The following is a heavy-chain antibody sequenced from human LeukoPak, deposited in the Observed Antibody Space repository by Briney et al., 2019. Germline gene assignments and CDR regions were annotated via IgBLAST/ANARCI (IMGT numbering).Heavy chain of an antibody. CDR3: ARVSYDILTGYSGDDAFDI. CDR2: IRQDGSEK. J-gene: IGHJ3*02. Sequence: GGSLRLSCAASEFTFSNIWMSWVRLAPGKGLEWLANIRQDGSEKYYVDSVKGRFTISRDNAKNSLYLQMNSLRAEDTAVYYCARVSYDILTGYSGDDAFDIWGQGTMVTVSS. V-gene: IGHV3-7*03. D-gene: IGHD3-9*01. CDR1: EFTFSNIW.